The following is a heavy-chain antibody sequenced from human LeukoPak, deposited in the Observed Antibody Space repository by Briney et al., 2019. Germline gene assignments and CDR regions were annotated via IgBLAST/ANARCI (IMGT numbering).Heavy chain of an antibody. CDR1: GYTFTGYY. Sequence: ASVKVSCKASGYTFTGYYIHWVRQAPGQGLEWMGWINPNSGGPNYAQKFQGRVTMTRDTSISTAYMEMSRLRSDDTAVYYCARDVSAGGTNWFDPWGQEPWSPSPQ. V-gene: IGHV1-2*02. J-gene: IGHJ5*02. CDR3: ARDVSAGGTNWFDP. CDR2: INPNSGGP. D-gene: IGHD3-16*01.